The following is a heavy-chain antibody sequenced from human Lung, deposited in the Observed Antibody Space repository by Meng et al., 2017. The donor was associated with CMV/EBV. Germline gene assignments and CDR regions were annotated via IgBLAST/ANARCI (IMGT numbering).Heavy chain of an antibody. Sequence: GESLKISCKGSQHSFTNFWIGWVRQMPGKGLEWVGIISPSDSTTKYSPSFQGHVTITADMSITTAFLQWTSLKTSDSAMFYCVRLTVWYGSEGFYYKGMDVWXQGTXVTV. CDR1: QHSFTNFW. J-gene: IGHJ6*02. CDR2: ISPSDSTT. V-gene: IGHV5-51*01. D-gene: IGHD2-15*01. CDR3: VRLTVWYGSEGFYYKGMDV.